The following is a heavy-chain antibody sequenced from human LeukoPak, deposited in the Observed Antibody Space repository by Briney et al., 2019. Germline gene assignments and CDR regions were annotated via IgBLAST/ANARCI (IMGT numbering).Heavy chain of an antibody. J-gene: IGHJ4*02. V-gene: IGHV1-69*10. D-gene: IGHD2-21*02. CDR3: ARDGLNPAYCGGDCLLDDY. CDR1: GGTFSSYA. CDR2: IIPILGIA. Sequence: EASVKVSCKASGGTFSSYAISWVRQAPGQGLEWMGRIIPILGIANYAQKFQGRVTITADKSTSTAYMELSSLRSEDTAVYYCARDGLNPAYCGGDCLLDDYWGQGTLVTVSS.